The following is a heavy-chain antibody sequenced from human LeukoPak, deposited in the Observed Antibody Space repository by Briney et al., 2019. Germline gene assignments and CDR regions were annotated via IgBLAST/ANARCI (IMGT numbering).Heavy chain of an antibody. D-gene: IGHD1-1*01. CDR3: ATVRWNDGDAFDI. Sequence: SETLSLTCSVSGGSVSSGSYYWSWIRQPPGKGLEWIGYSSYSGSTSYNPSLKSRVTIAVDTAKNQFPLRLSSVTAADTAVYYCATVRWNDGDAFDIWGQGTMVTVSS. CDR2: SSYSGST. J-gene: IGHJ3*02. V-gene: IGHV4-61*01. CDR1: GGSVSSGSYY.